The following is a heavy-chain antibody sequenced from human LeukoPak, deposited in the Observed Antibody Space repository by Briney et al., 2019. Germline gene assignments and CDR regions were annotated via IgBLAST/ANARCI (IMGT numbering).Heavy chain of an antibody. V-gene: IGHV3-30*18. D-gene: IGHD6-13*01. CDR2: ISYDGSNK. J-gene: IGHJ4*02. CDR1: GFTFSSYG. CDR3: AKDGPGIAAAGTKFDY. Sequence: GGSLRLSCAASGFTFSSYGMHWVRQAPGKGLEWVAVISYDGSNKYYADSVKGRFTISRDNSKNTLYLQMNSLRAEDTAVYYCAKDGPGIAAAGTKFDYWGQGTLVTVSS.